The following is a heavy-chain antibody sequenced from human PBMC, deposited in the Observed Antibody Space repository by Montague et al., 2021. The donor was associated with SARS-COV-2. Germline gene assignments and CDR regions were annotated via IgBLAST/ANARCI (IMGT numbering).Heavy chain of an antibody. CDR1: GGSFSGYY. D-gene: IGHD5-12*01. CDR2: INHSGST. Sequence: SETLSLTCAVYGGSFSGYYWSWICQPPGKGLEWIGEINHSGSTNYNPSLKSRVTISVDTSKDQFSLKLSSVTAADTAMYYCAREVGRGYRGYEGEYWGQGTLVTVSS. CDR3: AREVGRGYRGYEGEY. J-gene: IGHJ4*02. V-gene: IGHV4-34*01.